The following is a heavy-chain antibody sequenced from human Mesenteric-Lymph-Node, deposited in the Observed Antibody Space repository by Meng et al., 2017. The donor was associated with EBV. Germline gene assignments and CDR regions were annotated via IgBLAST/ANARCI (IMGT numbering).Heavy chain of an antibody. CDR2: IFYTGST. J-gene: IGHJ4*02. V-gene: IGHV4-61*01. Sequence: PGLVEPSETLSPPSIVFGGSVRMGSYYWSWVRQPPGKELEVIGYIFYTGSTNYSPSLKSRVTISVDTSKNQFSLNLSSVTAADTAVYYCARLPPTTGYGTARSYWGQGTLVTVSS. CDR1: GGSVRMGSYY. CDR3: ARLPPTTGYGTARSY. D-gene: IGHD6-13*01.